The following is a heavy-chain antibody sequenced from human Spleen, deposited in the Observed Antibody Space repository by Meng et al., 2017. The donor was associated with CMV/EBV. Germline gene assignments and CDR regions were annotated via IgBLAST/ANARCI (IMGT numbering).Heavy chain of an antibody. CDR2: INPNSGGT. CDR3: ARDLVPYSGSSYYFDY. D-gene: IGHD1-26*01. Sequence: QGQVVQVGAELKKPGASGKVSCKASGYTFTGYYMHWVRQAPGQGLEWMGWINPNSGGTNYAQKFQGRVTMTRDTSISTAYMELSRLRSDDTAVYYCARDLVPYSGSSYYFDYWGQGTPVTVSS. J-gene: IGHJ4*02. CDR1: GYTFTGYY. V-gene: IGHV1-2*02.